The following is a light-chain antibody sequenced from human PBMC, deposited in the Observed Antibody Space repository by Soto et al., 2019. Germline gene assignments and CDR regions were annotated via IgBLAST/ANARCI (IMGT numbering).Light chain of an antibody. CDR2: NVY. Sequence: HSLLPRPPSVPGSPGQSITISGTGTSSDVGAYNFVSCHQQQPGKAPKLMIYNVYDRPSGISYRSSGSKSGNTASLTISGLQGEDEADYYCSAYTVSRTYVFGTGTKVTVL. CDR3: SAYTVSRTYV. J-gene: IGLJ1*01. CDR1: SSDVGAYNF. V-gene: IGLV2-14*03.